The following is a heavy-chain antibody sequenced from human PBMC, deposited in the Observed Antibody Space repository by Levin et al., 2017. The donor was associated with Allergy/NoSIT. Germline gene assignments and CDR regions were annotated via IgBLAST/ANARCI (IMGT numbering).Heavy chain of an antibody. CDR2: IRTKAKNYAT. V-gene: IGHV3-73*01. Sequence: HPGGSLRLSCAAPGSTFSGSAIHWVRQASGKGLEWVGRIRTKAKNYATAYGPSVNGRFTISRDDSKAYLQMNSLKTEDTAMYYCTTLGDYFDSWGQGTLVTVSS. D-gene: IGHD3-16*01. CDR1: GSTFSGSA. CDR3: TTLGDYFDS. J-gene: IGHJ4*02.